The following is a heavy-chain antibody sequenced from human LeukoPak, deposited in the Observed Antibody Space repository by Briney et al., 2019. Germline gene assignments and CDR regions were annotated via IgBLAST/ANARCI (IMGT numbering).Heavy chain of an antibody. CDR1: GFTVSSNY. D-gene: IGHD3-22*01. V-gene: IGHV3-53*01. J-gene: IGHJ4*02. CDR2: IYSDGST. CDR3: ARGLYYYDSSGYLYF. Sequence: GGSLRLSCAASGFTVSSNYMSWVRQAPGRGLEWVSIIYSDGSTYYADSVKGRFTISRDNSKNTMYLQMNSLRAEDTAVYYCARGLYYYDSSGYLYFWGQGTLVTVSS.